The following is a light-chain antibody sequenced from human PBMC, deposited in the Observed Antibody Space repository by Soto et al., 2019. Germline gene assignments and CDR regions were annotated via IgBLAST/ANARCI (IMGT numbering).Light chain of an antibody. CDR1: QGITNY. J-gene: IGKJ4*01. CDR2: AAF. V-gene: IGKV1-27*01. CDR3: HNYNSAPRT. Sequence: DIQMTQSPSSLSASVGDRVTITCRASQGITNYLAWYQQKPGKVPKLLIYAAFTLQSGVPSRFSGSGSGTYFTLTISSLQPEDVATYYCHNYNSAPRTFGGGTKVEIK.